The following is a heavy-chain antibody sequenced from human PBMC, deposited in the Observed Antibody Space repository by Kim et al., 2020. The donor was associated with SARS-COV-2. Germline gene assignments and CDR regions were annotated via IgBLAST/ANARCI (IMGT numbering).Heavy chain of an antibody. J-gene: IGHJ4*02. CDR1: GFTFSSYA. D-gene: IGHD6-6*01. CDR3: ARDQGSRPGSSPGELDY. V-gene: IGHV3-30-3*01. CDR2: ISYDGSNK. Sequence: GGSLRLSCAASGFTFSSYAMHWVRHAPGKGLEWVAVISYDGSNKYYADSVKGQFTISRDNSKNTLYLQMNSLRAEDTDVYYCARDQGSRPGSSPGELDYWGQGTLVTVSS.